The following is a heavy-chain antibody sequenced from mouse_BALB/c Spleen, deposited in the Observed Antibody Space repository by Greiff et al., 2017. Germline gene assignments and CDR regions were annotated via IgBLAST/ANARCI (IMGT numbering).Heavy chain of an antibody. D-gene: IGHD3-3*01. CDR3: AGAGDFMDY. Sequence: QVQLQQSGPQLVRPGASVKISCKASGYSFTSYWMHWVKQRPGQGLEWIGMIDPSDSETRLNQKFKDKATLTVDKSSSTAYMQLSSPTSEDSAVYYCAGAGDFMDYWGQGTSVTVSS. CDR1: GYSFTSYW. V-gene: IGHV1-74*01. J-gene: IGHJ4*01. CDR2: IDPSDSET.